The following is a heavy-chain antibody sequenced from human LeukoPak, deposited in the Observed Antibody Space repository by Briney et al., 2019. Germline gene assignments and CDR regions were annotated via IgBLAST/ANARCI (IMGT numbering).Heavy chain of an antibody. J-gene: IGHJ4*02. D-gene: IGHD2/OR15-2a*01. CDR3: ARHLTQSSIPSFLSY. CDR2: IYPGKSDV. Sequence: GESRKTSCKGAKDRFSTCWIAWVRHMPGKGLGWMGIIYPGKSDVRYSPSFQGPVTQSAGQSTSTAYMHSSSLQPSAPAITFRARHLTQSSIPSFLSYWGQGTLVTVSS. V-gene: IGHV5-51*01. CDR1: KDRFSTCW.